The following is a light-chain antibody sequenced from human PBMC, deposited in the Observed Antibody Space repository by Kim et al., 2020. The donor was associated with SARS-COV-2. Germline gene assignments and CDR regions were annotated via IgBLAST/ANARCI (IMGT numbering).Light chain of an antibody. CDR2: AAS. CDR1: QGIRND. J-gene: IGKJ3*01. CDR3: LQHNSYHPFT. V-gene: IGKV1-17*01. Sequence: SVGDRVTSTCRASQGIRNDLGWYQQKPGKAPKRLIYAASSFQSGVPSRFSGSGSGTEFTLTISSLQPEDFATNDCLQHNSYHPFTFGPGTKVDIK.